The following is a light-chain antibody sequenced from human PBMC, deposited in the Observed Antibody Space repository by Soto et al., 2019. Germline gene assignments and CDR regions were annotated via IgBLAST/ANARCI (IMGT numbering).Light chain of an antibody. CDR1: SSDVGSYNL. Sequence: QSALTQPASVSGSPGQSITISCTGTSSDVGSYNLVSWYQQHPGKAPKLMIYEVSKRPSGVSNRFSGSKSVNTDSLTISGLQAEDEADYYCCSYAGLFGGGTKLTVL. J-gene: IGLJ2*01. V-gene: IGLV2-23*02. CDR3: CSYAGL. CDR2: EVS.